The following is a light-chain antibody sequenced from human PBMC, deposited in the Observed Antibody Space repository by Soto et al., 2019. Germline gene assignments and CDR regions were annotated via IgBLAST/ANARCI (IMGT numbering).Light chain of an antibody. Sequence: DIQMTQSPSTLSASVGDRVTITCRSSQSISNWLAWYQQKPGKAPKLLISGASSLESGAPSRFSGSGSGTEFTLTISSLQPDDFATYYCQQYDSYSYTFGQGTKVDI. CDR3: QQYDSYSYT. J-gene: IGKJ2*01. CDR2: GAS. V-gene: IGKV1-5*01. CDR1: QSISNW.